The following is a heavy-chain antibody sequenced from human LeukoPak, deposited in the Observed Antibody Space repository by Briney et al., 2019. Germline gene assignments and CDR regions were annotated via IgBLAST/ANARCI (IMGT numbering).Heavy chain of an antibody. CDR1: GYSISSGYY. D-gene: IGHD5-18*01. CDR3: ARWGSVGYSYGYFDY. CDR2: IYHSGST. J-gene: IGHJ4*02. V-gene: IGHV4-38-2*02. Sequence: SETLSLTCTVSGYSISSGYYWGWIRQPPGKGLEWIGSIYHSGSTYYNPSLKSRVTISVDTSKNQFSLKLSSVTAADTAVYYCARWGSVGYSYGYFDYWGQGTLVTVSS.